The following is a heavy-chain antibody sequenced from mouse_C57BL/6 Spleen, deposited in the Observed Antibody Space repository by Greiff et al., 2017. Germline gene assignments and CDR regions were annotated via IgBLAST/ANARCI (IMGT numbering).Heavy chain of an antibody. CDR2: ISSGSRTI. V-gene: IGHV5-17*01. Sequence: EVKLVESGGGLVKPGGSLKLSCAASGFTFSDYGMHWVRQAPEKGLEWVAYISSGSRTIYYADTVKGRFTISRDNAKNTLFLQMTSLRSEDTAMYYCARLGSSYWYFDVWGTGTTVTVSS. D-gene: IGHD1-1*01. CDR3: ARLGSSYWYFDV. CDR1: GFTFSDYG. J-gene: IGHJ1*03.